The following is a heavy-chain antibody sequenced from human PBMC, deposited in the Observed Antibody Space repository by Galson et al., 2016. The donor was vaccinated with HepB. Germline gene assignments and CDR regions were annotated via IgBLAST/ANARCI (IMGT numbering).Heavy chain of an antibody. V-gene: IGHV3-23*01. D-gene: IGHD6-19*01. CDR3: AKALAVPALGFDF. CDR2: FADSGEST. Sequence: SLRLSCAASGFTLRNFAMSWVRQAPGKGLEWVSGFADSGESTHYTESVKGRFTISRDSSNNTLYLQLNSLRAEDTATYYCAKALAVPALGFDFWGQGTLVTVSS. J-gene: IGHJ4*02. CDR1: GFTLRNFA.